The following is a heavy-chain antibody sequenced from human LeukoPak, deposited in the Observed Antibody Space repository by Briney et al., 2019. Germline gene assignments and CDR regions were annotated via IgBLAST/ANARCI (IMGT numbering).Heavy chain of an antibody. Sequence: SETLSLTCTVSGGSLISSSYYWGWIRQPPGKGLEWIGSIYYTGSTYYNPSLRSRVTMSVDTSRNQFSPKLSSVTAADTAVYYCARTITISMDVWGKGTTVTVSS. J-gene: IGHJ6*03. CDR3: ARTITISMDV. V-gene: IGHV4-39*01. CDR1: GGSLISSSYY. D-gene: IGHD3-3*01. CDR2: IYYTGST.